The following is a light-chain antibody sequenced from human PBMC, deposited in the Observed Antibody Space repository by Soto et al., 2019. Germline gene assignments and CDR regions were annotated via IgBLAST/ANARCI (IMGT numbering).Light chain of an antibody. CDR2: EDD. J-gene: IGLJ2*01. Sequence: LTQPHSVSESPGQTVTISCTRSSGSIASNYVQWYQQRPGSAPTTLIYEDDQRPSGVPDRFSGSIDRSSNSASLTISGLKTEDEADYYCQSYDSSNPVVFGGGTQLTVL. CDR3: QSYDSSNPVV. CDR1: SGSIASNY. V-gene: IGLV6-57*04.